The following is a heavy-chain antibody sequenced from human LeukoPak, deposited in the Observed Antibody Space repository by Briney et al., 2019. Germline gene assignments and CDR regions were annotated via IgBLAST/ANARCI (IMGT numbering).Heavy chain of an antibody. Sequence: YPGGSLRLSCAASGFTVSSNYMSWVRQAPGKGLEWVSVIYSGGSTYYADSVKGRFTISRDNSKNTLYLQMNSLRAEDTAVYYCARELLWFGESAWGQGTLVTVSS. D-gene: IGHD3-10*01. J-gene: IGHJ4*02. CDR2: IYSGGST. V-gene: IGHV3-53*01. CDR3: ARELLWFGESA. CDR1: GFTVSSNY.